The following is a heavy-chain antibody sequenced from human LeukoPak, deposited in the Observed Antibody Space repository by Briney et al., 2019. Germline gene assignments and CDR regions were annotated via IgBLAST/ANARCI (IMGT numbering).Heavy chain of an antibody. D-gene: IGHD2-21*02. Sequence: GESLRLSCAASGFTFSNAWMTWVRQAPGKGLEWVGRIKSKTDGGTTDYAAPVKGRFTISRDDSKNTLYLQMNSLKTEDTAVYYCTREAVTANGYFDYWGQGTLVTVSS. CDR1: GFTFSNAW. CDR3: TREAVTANGYFDY. V-gene: IGHV3-15*01. CDR2: IKSKTDGGTT. J-gene: IGHJ4*02.